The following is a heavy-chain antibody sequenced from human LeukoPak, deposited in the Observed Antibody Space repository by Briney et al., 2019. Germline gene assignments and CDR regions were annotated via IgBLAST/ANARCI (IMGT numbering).Heavy chain of an antibody. CDR1: GYTFTSYG. CDR2: ISTYNGNT. J-gene: IGHJ2*01. D-gene: IGHD5-24*01. CDR3: AREVMATSLGGWYFDL. V-gene: IGHV1-18*01. Sequence: ASVKVSCKASGYTFTSYGITWVRQAPGQGLEWMGCISTYNGNTNYAQNLQGRVTMTTDTSTSTAYMELKSLRSDDTDVYYCAREVMATSLGGWYFDLWGRGTLVTVSS.